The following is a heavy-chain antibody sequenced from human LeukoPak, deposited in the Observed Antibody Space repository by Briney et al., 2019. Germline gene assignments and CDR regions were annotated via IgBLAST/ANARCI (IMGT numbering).Heavy chain of an antibody. CDR1: GFTFYNYA. CDR3: ANYNGDYRRFDP. Sequence: GGSLRLSCAASGFTFYNYAMSWVRRAPGKGLEWVSTISGSGGSTYYADSVRGRFTISRDNSKNTLYLQMNSLRAEDTAVYYCANYNGDYRRFDPWGQGTLVSVSS. D-gene: IGHD5-12*01. V-gene: IGHV3-23*01. J-gene: IGHJ5*02. CDR2: ISGSGGST.